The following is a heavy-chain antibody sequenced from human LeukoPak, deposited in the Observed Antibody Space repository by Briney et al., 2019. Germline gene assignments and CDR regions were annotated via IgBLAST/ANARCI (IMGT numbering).Heavy chain of an antibody. J-gene: IGHJ4*02. D-gene: IGHD6-19*01. Sequence: SETLSLTCTVSGGSIRSSSYYWGWIRQPPGKGLEWIGIIYYSGSTYYDPSLKSRVTISLDTSNNQSSHKLSSLTAADTAVYYCARVPAVALYYFDYWGQGTLVTVSS. CDR1: GGSIRSSSYY. CDR3: ARVPAVALYYFDY. V-gene: IGHV4-39*07. CDR2: IYYSGST.